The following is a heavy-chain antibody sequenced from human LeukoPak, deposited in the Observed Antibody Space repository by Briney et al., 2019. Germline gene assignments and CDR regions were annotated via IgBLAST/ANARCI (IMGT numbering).Heavy chain of an antibody. Sequence: SVKVSCKASGGTFSSYAISWVRQAPGQGLEWVGRIIPIFGTANYAQKFQGRVTITTDESTSTAYMELSSLRSEDTAVYYCARELYGGNSDYWGQGTLVTVSS. V-gene: IGHV1-69*05. D-gene: IGHD4-23*01. CDR3: ARELYGGNSDY. J-gene: IGHJ4*02. CDR1: GGTFSSYA. CDR2: IIPIFGTA.